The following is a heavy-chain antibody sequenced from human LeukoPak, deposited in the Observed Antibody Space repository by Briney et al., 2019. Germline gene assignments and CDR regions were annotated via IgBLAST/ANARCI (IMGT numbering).Heavy chain of an antibody. V-gene: IGHV3-7*01. D-gene: IGHD5-18*01. Sequence: PGGSLRLSCAASGFTFSSYWMSWVRQAPGKGLEWVANIKQDGSEKYYVDSVKGRFTISRDNAKNSLYLQMNSLRAEDTAVYYCAREDTAMVYYYYYYHMDVWGKGTTVTVSS. J-gene: IGHJ6*03. CDR1: GFTFSSYW. CDR2: IKQDGSEK. CDR3: AREDTAMVYYYYYYHMDV.